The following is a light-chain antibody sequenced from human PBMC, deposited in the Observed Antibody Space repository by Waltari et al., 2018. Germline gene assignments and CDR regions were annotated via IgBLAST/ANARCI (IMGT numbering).Light chain of an antibody. V-gene: IGLV1-44*01. CDR3: AAWDASLNAWV. Sequence: QSVLTQPPSASGTPGQRVTISCSGSSSNIGSNIVNWYQQLPGTAPKLLIYTNNQRPSGVPDRFSGSTSGTSASLAISGLQSEDEADYHCAAWDASLNAWVFGGGTKLTVL. CDR2: TNN. CDR1: SSNIGSNI. J-gene: IGLJ3*02.